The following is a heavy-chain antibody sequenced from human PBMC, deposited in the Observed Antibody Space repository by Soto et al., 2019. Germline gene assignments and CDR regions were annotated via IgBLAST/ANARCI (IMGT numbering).Heavy chain of an antibody. CDR2: ISGSGGST. Sequence: PGGSLRLSCAASGFTFSSYAMSWVRQAPGKGLEWVSAISGSGGSTYYADSVKGRFTISRDNSKNTLYLQMNSLRAEDTAVYYCAKDFHRYSRYDTFDYWGKGTLVTVCS. CDR3: AKDFHRYSRYDTFDY. V-gene: IGHV3-23*01. CDR1: GFTFSSYA. D-gene: IGHD5-12*01. J-gene: IGHJ4*02.